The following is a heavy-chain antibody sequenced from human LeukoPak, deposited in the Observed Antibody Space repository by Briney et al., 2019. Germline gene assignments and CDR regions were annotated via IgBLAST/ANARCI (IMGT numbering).Heavy chain of an antibody. V-gene: IGHV3-53*01. J-gene: IGHJ3*02. Sequence: GGSLRLSCAASGFTVSSNYMSWVRQAPGKGLEWVSVIYSGGSKDYADSVKGRFTISRDNSKSTLYLQMNSLRAEDTAVYYCAREGVAAKDAFDIWGRGTMVTVSS. CDR1: GFTVSSNY. CDR3: AREGVAAKDAFDI. D-gene: IGHD2-15*01. CDR2: IYSGGSK.